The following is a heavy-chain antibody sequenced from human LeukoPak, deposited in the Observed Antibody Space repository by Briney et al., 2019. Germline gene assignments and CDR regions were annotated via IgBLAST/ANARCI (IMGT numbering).Heavy chain of an antibody. D-gene: IGHD3-22*01. Sequence: ASVKVSCKASGYTFTGYYMHWVRQAPGQGLEWMGWINPNSGGTNYAQKFQGWVTMTRDTSISTAYMGLSRLRSDDTAVYYCARAQDSYYYDSSATGYYGMDVWGQGTTVTVSS. V-gene: IGHV1-2*04. CDR3: ARAQDSYYYDSSATGYYGMDV. J-gene: IGHJ6*02. CDR1: GYTFTGYY. CDR2: INPNSGGT.